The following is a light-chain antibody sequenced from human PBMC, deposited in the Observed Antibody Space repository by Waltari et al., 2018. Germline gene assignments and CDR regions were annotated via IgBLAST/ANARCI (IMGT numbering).Light chain of an antibody. CDR1: QNINKW. CDR2: DAS. Sequence: DIQMTQSPSTLSASVGDRVTVTCRASQNINKWLAWYQQKPGKAPNPLIYDASTLQSGVPSRFSGSGFGTEFTLAISSLQSEDFATYFCQHYNTYPPTFGQGTRVELK. J-gene: IGKJ1*01. V-gene: IGKV1-5*01. CDR3: QHYNTYPPT.